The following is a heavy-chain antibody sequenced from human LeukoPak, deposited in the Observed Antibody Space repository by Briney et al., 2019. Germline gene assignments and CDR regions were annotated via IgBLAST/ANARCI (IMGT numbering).Heavy chain of an antibody. V-gene: IGHV4-39*07. CDR1: GGSISSSSYY. CDR2: IYYSGST. D-gene: IGHD3-10*01. Sequence: SETLSLTCTVSGGSISSSSYYWGWIRQPPGKGLEWIGSIYYSGSTYYNPSLKIRVTISVDTSKNQFSLNLNSVTAADTAVYYCARGAYGSGSRYFDYWGQGTLVTVSS. J-gene: IGHJ4*02. CDR3: ARGAYGSGSRYFDY.